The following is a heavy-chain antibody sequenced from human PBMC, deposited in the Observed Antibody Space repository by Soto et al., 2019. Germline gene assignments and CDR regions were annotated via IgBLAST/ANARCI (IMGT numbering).Heavy chain of an antibody. CDR2: ISAYNGNT. CDR3: SRAGKGNVVVRAAMQGALDY. Sequence: GASVKVSCKASGYTFTSYGISWVRQAPGQGLEWMGWISAYNGNTNYAQKLQGRVTMTTDTSTSTAYMELRSLRSDDPAVYYCSRAGKGNVVVRAAMQGALDYWGQGTLVTSPQ. D-gene: IGHD2-2*01. V-gene: IGHV1-18*01. J-gene: IGHJ4*02. CDR1: GYTFTSYG.